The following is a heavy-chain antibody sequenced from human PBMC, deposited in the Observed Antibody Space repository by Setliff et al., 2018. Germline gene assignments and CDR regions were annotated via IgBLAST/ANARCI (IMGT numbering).Heavy chain of an antibody. D-gene: IGHD3-10*01. J-gene: IGHJ4*02. CDR2: IQSTGNT. V-gene: IGHV4-61*02. Sequence: PSETLSLTCTVSGVSFGSGTYYWSWIRQPAGKGLEWIGLIQSTGNTNYNPSLQSRVTISIDTSKNQFSLKMSSVTAADTAMYYCAGRDGSIIYREFFDYWGQGALVTVSS. CDR3: AGRDGSIIYREFFDY. CDR1: GVSFGSGTYY.